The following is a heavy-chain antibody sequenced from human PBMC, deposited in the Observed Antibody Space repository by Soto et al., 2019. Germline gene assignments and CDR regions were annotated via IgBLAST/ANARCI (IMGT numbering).Heavy chain of an antibody. D-gene: IGHD5-12*01. J-gene: IGHJ6*02. Sequence: LSLTCTVSGGSISSGGYYWSWIRQHPGKGLEWIGYIYYSGSTYYNPSLKSRVTISVDTSKNQFSLKLSSVTAADTAVYYCGRDRGEATILENYYYYGMDVGAQGTTVTVSS. CDR1: GGSISSGGYY. V-gene: IGHV4-31*03. CDR3: GRDRGEATILENYYYYGMDV. CDR2: IYYSGST.